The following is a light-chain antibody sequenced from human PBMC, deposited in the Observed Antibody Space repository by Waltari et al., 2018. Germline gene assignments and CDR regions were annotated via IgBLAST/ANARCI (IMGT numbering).Light chain of an antibody. J-gene: IGKJ1*01. CDR3: QQHHTFPWT. V-gene: IGKV1-5*03. Sequence: DIQMTQSPSSLSASVGDRVTMTCRGSQPISSSLAWYRQKPGQPPNLLIYRESNLHSCVPSRFSGSGSGTEFTITISFLLPDDLATYYCQQHHTFPWTFGQGTKLDI. CDR1: QPISSS. CDR2: RES.